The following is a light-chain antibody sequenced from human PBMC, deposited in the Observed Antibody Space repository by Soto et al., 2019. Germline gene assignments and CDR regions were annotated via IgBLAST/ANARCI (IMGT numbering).Light chain of an antibody. J-gene: IGLJ2*01. CDR3: AAWDDSLNGEVV. CDR1: SSTIGSKT. V-gene: IGLV1-44*01. Sequence: QAVVTQPPSASGTPGQRVTISCSGSSSTIGSKTLNWYQQVPGTAPKLLIYSTNQRPSGVPDRFSGSKSDTSASLAISGLQSEDEADYYCAAWDDSLNGEVVFGGGTKLTVL. CDR2: STN.